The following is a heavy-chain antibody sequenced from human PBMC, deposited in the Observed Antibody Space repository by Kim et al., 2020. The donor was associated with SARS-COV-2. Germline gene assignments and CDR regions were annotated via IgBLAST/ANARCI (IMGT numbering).Heavy chain of an antibody. CDR1: GGSISSSSYY. D-gene: IGHD3-3*01. Sequence: SETLSLTCTVSGGSISSSSYYWGWIRQPPGKGLEWIGSIYYSGSTYYNPSLKSRVTISVDTSKNQFSLKLSSVTAADTAVYYCASQQPNTISGVVTLGGGFDPWGQGTLVTVSS. V-gene: IGHV4-39*01. J-gene: IGHJ5*02. CDR3: ASQQPNTISGVVTLGGGFDP. CDR2: IYYSGST.